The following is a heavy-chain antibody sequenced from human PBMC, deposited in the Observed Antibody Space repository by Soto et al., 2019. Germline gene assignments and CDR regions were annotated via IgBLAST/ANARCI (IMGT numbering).Heavy chain of an antibody. Sequence: SGPTLVKPTQTLTLTCTFSGFSLSTSGVGVGWIRQPPGKALEWLALIYWDDDKRYSPSLKSRLTITKDTSKNRVVLTMTNMDPVDTATYYCAHRYSSSSPRDYYYYYMDVWGKGTTVTVSS. V-gene: IGHV2-5*02. CDR1: GFSLSTSGVG. CDR3: AHRYSSSSPRDYYYYYMDV. J-gene: IGHJ6*03. D-gene: IGHD6-6*01. CDR2: IYWDDDK.